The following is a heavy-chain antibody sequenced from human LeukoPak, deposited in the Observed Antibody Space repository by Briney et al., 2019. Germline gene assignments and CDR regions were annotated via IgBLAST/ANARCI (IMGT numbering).Heavy chain of an antibody. CDR1: GGSISTSSYY. Sequence: SETLSLTCTVSGGSISTSSYYWGWIRQPPGTGLEWIVSIYYSGSTYYNPSLKSRVTISVDTSKTQFSLKLSSVTAADTAVYFCARHSHSSSDFYYYYMDVWGKGTTVTVSS. D-gene: IGHD6-6*01. V-gene: IGHV4-39*01. J-gene: IGHJ6*03. CDR3: ARHSHSSSDFYYYYMDV. CDR2: IYYSGST.